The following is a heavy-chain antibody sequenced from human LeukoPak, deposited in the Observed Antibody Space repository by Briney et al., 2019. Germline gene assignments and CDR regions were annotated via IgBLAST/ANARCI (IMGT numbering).Heavy chain of an antibody. D-gene: IGHD6-19*01. CDR2: IYTSGST. Sequence: SETLSLTCTVSGGSISSYYWSWIRQPAGKGLEWIGRIYTSGSTNYNPSLKSRVSMSVDTSKNQFSLKLSSVTAADTAVYYCARGISSGWYGAFDIWGQGTMVTVSS. J-gene: IGHJ3*02. CDR1: GGSISSYY. CDR3: ARGISSGWYGAFDI. V-gene: IGHV4-4*07.